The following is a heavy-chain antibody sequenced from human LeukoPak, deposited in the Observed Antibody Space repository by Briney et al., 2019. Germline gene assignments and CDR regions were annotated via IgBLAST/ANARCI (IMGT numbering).Heavy chain of an antibody. CDR2: MNPNSGNT. CDR3: ARDSEYSSSWSEYYYYYYGMDV. D-gene: IGHD6-13*01. J-gene: IGHJ6*02. CDR1: GYTFTSYD. V-gene: IGHV1-8*01. Sequence: GASVKVSCKASGYTFTSYDINWVRQATGQGLEWMGWMNPNSGNTGYAQKFQGRVTMTRDTSISTAYMELSRLRSDDTAVYYCARDSEYSSSWSEYYYYYYGMDVWGQGTTVTVSS.